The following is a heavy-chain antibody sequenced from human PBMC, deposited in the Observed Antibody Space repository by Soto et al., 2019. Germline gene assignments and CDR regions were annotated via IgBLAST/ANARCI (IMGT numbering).Heavy chain of an antibody. D-gene: IGHD6-19*01. CDR2: IYHSGST. CDR1: GYSISSGYY. Sequence: SETLSLTCAVSGYSISSGYYWGWIRQPPGKGLEWIGSIYHSGSTYYNPSLKSRVTISVDTSKNQFSLKLSSVTAADTAVYYCARVRRYRSGLGPFDSWAQGTLVTVSS. J-gene: IGHJ4*02. CDR3: ARVRRYRSGLGPFDS. V-gene: IGHV4-38-2*01.